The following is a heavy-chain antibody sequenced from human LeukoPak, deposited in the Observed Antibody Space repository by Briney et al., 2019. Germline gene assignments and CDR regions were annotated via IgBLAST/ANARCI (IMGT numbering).Heavy chain of an antibody. V-gene: IGHV4-59*12. CDR3: ARGSRDVITIFGVVIQNWFDP. CDR2: IYYSGST. D-gene: IGHD3-3*01. Sequence: SSETLSLTCTVSGGSISSYYWSWIRQPPGKGLGWIGYIYYSGSTNYNPSLKSRVTISVDTSKNQFSLKLSSVTAADTAVYYCARGSRDVITIFGVVIQNWFDPWGQGTLVTVSS. J-gene: IGHJ5*02. CDR1: GGSISSYY.